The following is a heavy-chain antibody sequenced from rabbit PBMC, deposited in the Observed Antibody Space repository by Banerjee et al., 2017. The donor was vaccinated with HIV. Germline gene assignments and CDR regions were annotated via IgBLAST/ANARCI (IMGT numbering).Heavy chain of an antibody. CDR3: ARDLAAVTGWNFGL. D-gene: IGHD7-1*01. V-gene: IGHV1S45*01. Sequence: QQQLEESGGGLVKPGGTLTLTCKASGFIFSDNYAMCWVRQAPGKGLEWIACIGASSGSTYYASWVNGRFTISKTSSTTVTLQMTSLTAADTATYFCARDLAAVTGWNFGLWGQGTLVTVS. CDR2: IGASSGST. J-gene: IGHJ3*01. CDR1: GFIFSDNYA.